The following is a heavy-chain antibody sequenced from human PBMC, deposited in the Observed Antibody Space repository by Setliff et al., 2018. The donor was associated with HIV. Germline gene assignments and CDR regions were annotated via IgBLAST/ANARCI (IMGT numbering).Heavy chain of an antibody. J-gene: IGHJ6*04. CDR3: LVAVEEDV. CDR2: ISGSGDIT. CDR1: GFSFRSYA. V-gene: IGHV3-23*01. Sequence: PGGSLRLSCAASGFSFRSYAVSWVRQAPGKGLEWVSVISGSGDITYYADSVKGRFTISRDNAKNSLYLQMNSLRAEDTAVYYCLVAVEEDVWGKGTTVTVSS. D-gene: IGHD5-12*01.